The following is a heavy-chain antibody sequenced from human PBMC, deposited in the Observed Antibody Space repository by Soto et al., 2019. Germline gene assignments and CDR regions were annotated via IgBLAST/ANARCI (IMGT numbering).Heavy chain of an antibody. D-gene: IGHD1-7*01. CDR1: GGSLSGYY. CDR3: ARCRNVSRNYRYYYGMDV. V-gene: IGHV4-34*01. CDR2: INHSGST. Sequence: SATLSLTSAVHGGSLSGYYWTWIRQPPGKGLEGIGEINHSGSTNYNPSLKSRVTISVDTSKNQFSLKLSSVTAADTAVSYCARCRNVSRNYRYYYGMDVWGQGT. J-gene: IGHJ6*02.